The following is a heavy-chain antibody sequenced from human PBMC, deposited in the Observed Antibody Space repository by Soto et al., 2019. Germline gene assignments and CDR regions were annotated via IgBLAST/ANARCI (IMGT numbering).Heavy chain of an antibody. Sequence: QVQLQQWGAGLLKPSETLSLTCAVYGGSFSGYYWSWIRQPPGKGLEWIGEINHSGSTNYNPSLKRRVTISVDTSKNQSSLKLSAVTAAHTAVYYCARIGGDEIFDYWGQGNLVTVSS. V-gene: IGHV4-34*01. CDR1: GGSFSGYY. CDR2: INHSGST. J-gene: IGHJ4*02. D-gene: IGHD2-21*01. CDR3: ARIGGDEIFDY.